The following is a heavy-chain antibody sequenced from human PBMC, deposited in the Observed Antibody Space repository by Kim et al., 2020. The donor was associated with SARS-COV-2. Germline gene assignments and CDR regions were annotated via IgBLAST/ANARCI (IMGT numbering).Heavy chain of an antibody. D-gene: IGHD6-13*01. CDR3: TRGVKAAADSYDY. Sequence: YNPSPNILVTISVDTSKNQFSLKLSSMAASDTAVYYCTRGVKAAADSYDYWGQGTLVTVSS. J-gene: IGHJ4*02. V-gene: IGHV4-34*13.